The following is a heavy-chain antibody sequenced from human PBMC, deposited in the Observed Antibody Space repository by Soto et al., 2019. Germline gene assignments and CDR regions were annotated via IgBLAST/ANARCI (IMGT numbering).Heavy chain of an antibody. D-gene: IGHD6-19*01. CDR3: ARDYQQWLDGRDY. Sequence: EVQLVESGGGLVKPGGSLRLSCAASGFTFSSYSMNWVRQAPGKGLEWVSSISSSSSYIYYADSVKGRFTISRDNAKNSLYLQMNSLRAEDTAVYYCARDYQQWLDGRDYWGQGTLVTVSS. J-gene: IGHJ4*02. CDR1: GFTFSSYS. V-gene: IGHV3-21*01. CDR2: ISSSSSYI.